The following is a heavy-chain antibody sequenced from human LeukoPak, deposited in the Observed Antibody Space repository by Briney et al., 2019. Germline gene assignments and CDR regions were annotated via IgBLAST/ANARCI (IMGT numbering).Heavy chain of an antibody. D-gene: IGHD1-26*01. CDR1: EYTFTGYY. CDR2: INPNNGGT. CDR3: ARGMGATRVLDY. Sequence: ASVKVSCKASEYTFTGYYMHWVRQAPGQGLEWMGWINPNNGGTNYAQEFQGRVTMTRDTSISTAYMELSSLRSDDTAVYFCARGMGATRVLDYWGQGTLVTVSS. V-gene: IGHV1-2*02. J-gene: IGHJ4*02.